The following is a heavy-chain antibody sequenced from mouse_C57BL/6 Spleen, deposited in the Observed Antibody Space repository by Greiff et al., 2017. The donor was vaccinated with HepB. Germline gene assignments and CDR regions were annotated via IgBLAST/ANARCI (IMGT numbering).Heavy chain of an antibody. V-gene: IGHV6-6*01. J-gene: IGHJ1*03. CDR2: IRNKANNHAT. CDR1: GFTFSDAW. CDR3: TRPDYYGSSVYWYFDV. Sequence: LQQSGGGLVQPGGSMKLSCAASGFTFSDAWMDWVRQSPEKGLEWVAEIRNKANNHATYYAESVKGRFTISRDDSKSSVYLQMNSLRAEDTGIYYCTRPDYYGSSVYWYFDVWGTGTTVTVSS. D-gene: IGHD1-1*01.